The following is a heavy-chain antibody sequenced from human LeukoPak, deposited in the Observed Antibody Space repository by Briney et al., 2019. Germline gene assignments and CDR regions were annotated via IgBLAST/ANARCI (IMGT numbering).Heavy chain of an antibody. D-gene: IGHD6-19*01. CDR1: GYSISSAYY. CDR2: IYHSGTT. CDR3: ARTVPPGYSSGWYARGYYYYMDV. J-gene: IGHJ6*03. V-gene: IGHV4-38-2*02. Sequence: SETLSLTCTVSGYSISSAYYWVWIRQPPGKGLEWIGTIYHSGTTYYNPSLKSRVAISVDTSKNQFSLKLSSVTAADTAVYYCARTVPPGYSSGWYARGYYYYMDVWGKGTTVTISS.